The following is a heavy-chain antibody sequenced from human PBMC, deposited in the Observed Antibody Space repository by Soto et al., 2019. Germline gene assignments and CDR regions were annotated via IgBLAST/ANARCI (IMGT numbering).Heavy chain of an antibody. J-gene: IGHJ4*02. V-gene: IGHV1-46*01. CDR2: INPNGGTT. CDR1: GYTFTNYY. CDR3: AISTAEFDY. Sequence: QVQLVQSGAEVKKPGASVKVSCKASGYTFTNYYIHWVRQAPGQGLEWMGIINPNGGTTTYAQKFQGRVTMTRGTSRSTVYMELTSLKSEDTAVFYCAISTAEFDYWGQGTLVTVSS. D-gene: IGHD3-9*01.